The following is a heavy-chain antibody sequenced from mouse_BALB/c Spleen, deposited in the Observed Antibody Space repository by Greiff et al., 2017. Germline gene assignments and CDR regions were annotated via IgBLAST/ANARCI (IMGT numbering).Heavy chain of an antibody. V-gene: IGHV1S137*01. CDR1: GFTFSDYA. D-gene: IGHD1-1*01. CDR3: ARGDYYGSSFYAMDY. Sequence: QVQLVESGGGLVRPGVSLKLSCKASGFTFSDYAMHWVRQTPAKSLEWVAYISNYYGDASYTQKFKGKATMTVDKSTSTAYMELARLTSEDSAIYYCARGDYYGSSFYAMDYWGQGTSVTVSS. CDR2: ISNYYGDA. J-gene: IGHJ4*01.